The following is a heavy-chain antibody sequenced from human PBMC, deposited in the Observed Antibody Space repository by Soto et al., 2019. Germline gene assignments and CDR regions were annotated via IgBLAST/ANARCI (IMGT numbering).Heavy chain of an antibody. Sequence: QVQLQESGPGLVKPSGTLSLTCAVSGASISSSNWWTWVRQPPGKGLEWIGEIYHSGSTNYNPSLMRXXTXSXXKSKNHFSLRMSSVTAADTAVYYCATSRGSGRLDNWGQGTLVTVSS. CDR3: ATSRGSGRLDN. CDR2: IYHSGST. CDR1: GASISSSNW. J-gene: IGHJ4*02. V-gene: IGHV4-4*02. D-gene: IGHD3-10*01.